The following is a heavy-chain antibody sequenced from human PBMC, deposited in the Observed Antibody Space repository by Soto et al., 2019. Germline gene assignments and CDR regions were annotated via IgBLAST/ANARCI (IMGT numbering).Heavy chain of an antibody. CDR2: IKSKTDGGTT. V-gene: IGHV3-15*07. CDR1: GFTFSNAW. Sequence: PGGSLRLSFAASGFTFSNAWLNCVRQAPGKGLEWVGRIKSKTDGGTTDYAAPVKGRLTISRDDSKNTLYLQMNSLKTEDTAVYYCATLGELISVGYYGMDVWGQGT. J-gene: IGHJ6*02. D-gene: IGHD3-16*01. CDR3: ATLGELISVGYYGMDV.